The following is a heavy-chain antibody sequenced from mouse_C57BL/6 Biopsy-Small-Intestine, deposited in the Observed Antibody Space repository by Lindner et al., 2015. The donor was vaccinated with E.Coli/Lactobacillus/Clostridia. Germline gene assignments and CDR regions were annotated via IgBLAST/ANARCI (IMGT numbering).Heavy chain of an antibody. Sequence: QESGAELVKPGASVKISCKASGYSFTGYNMNWVKQSHGKSLEWIGNINPYHGSTSYNQKFKGKATLTVDKSSSTTYMQLNSLTSEDSAVYYCARAGRGFAYWGQGTLVTVSA. CDR1: GYSFTGYN. V-gene: IGHV1-39*01. CDR3: ARAGRGFAY. CDR2: INPYHGST. J-gene: IGHJ3*01.